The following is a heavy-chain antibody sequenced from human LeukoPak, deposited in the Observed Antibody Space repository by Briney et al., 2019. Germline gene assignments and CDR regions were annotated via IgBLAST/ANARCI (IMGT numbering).Heavy chain of an antibody. CDR1: GGSISSYY. V-gene: IGHV4-4*07. Sequence: PSETLSLTCTVSGGSISSYYWSWLRQPAGKGLEWIGRIYTSGSTNYNPSLKSRVTMSVDTSKNQFSLKLSSVTAADTAVYYCARDQPRLRFLEWPLKYNWFDPWGQGTLVTVSS. CDR3: ARDQPRLRFLEWPLKYNWFDP. D-gene: IGHD3-3*01. J-gene: IGHJ5*02. CDR2: IYTSGST.